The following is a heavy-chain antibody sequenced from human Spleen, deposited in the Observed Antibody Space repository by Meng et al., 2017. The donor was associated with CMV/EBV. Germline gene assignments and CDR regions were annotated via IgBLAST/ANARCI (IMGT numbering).Heavy chain of an antibody. Sequence: GESPKISCAASGFTFSSYLMSWVRQAPGKGLEWVANIKQDGSEKYYVYSVKGRFTISRDNAKNSLYLQMHSLRAEDTAVYYSARDLLTRIVVVPTTQMGEPNWFDPWGPGTLVTVSS. CDR3: ARDLLTRIVVVPTTQMGEPNWFDP. V-gene: IGHV3-7*01. J-gene: IGHJ5*02. D-gene: IGHD2-2*01. CDR2: IKQDGSEK. CDR1: GFTFSSYL.